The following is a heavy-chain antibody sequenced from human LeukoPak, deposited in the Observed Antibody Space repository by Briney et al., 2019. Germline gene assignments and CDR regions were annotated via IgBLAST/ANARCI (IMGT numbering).Heavy chain of an antibody. D-gene: IGHD5-18*01. J-gene: IGHJ6*02. CDR1: GFTFSGSA. CDR3: TVRGCSYGYNGMDV. V-gene: IGHV3-73*01. Sequence: GGSLTLSCAASGFTFSGSAMHWVRQASGKGLEWVGRIRSKANSYATAYAASVKGRFTISRDDSKNTAYLQMNSLKTEDTAVYYCTVRGCSYGYNGMDVWGQGTTVTVSS. CDR2: IRSKANSYAT.